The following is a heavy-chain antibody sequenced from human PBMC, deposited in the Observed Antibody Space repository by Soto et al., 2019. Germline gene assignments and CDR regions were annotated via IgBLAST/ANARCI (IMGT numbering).Heavy chain of an antibody. V-gene: IGHV5-51*01. CDR3: ARKDKSGYFNWFDP. D-gene: IGHD5-12*01. CDR1: GYKFTSYW. Sequence: GESLKISCRTSGYKFTSYWIAWVRQMPGKGLEWMGIIFPSDSDTRYSPSFQGQVTISADRSTSTVFLQWASLKASDTAVYFCARKDKSGYFNWFDPWGQGTLVTV. J-gene: IGHJ5*02. CDR2: IFPSDSDT.